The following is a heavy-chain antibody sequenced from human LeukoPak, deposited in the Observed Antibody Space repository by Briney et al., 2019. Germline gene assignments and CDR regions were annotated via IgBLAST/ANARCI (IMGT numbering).Heavy chain of an antibody. V-gene: IGHV3-9*01. CDR2: ISWNSGSI. Sequence: PGGSLRLSCAASGFTFSSYGMSWVRQAQGKGLEWVSGISWNSGSIGYADSVKGRFTISRDNAKNSLYLQMNSLRAEDTALYYCAKDILAAGLFFDYWGQGTLVTVSS. J-gene: IGHJ4*02. CDR1: GFTFSSYG. D-gene: IGHD6-13*01. CDR3: AKDILAAGLFFDY.